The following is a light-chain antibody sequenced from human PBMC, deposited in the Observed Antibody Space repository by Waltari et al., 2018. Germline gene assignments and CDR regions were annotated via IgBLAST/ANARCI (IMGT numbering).Light chain of an antibody. CDR3: SSYTTRSTRV. J-gene: IGLJ1*01. Sequence: QSALTQPASVSGSPGQSITISCTATSSDVGDYKYVSWYQQHPGKVPKLLIYDVTNRPSGISYSFSGAKSGYTASLTISGLQAEDEADYYCSSYTTRSTRVFGTGTKVTVL. V-gene: IGLV2-14*03. CDR2: DVT. CDR1: SSDVGDYKY.